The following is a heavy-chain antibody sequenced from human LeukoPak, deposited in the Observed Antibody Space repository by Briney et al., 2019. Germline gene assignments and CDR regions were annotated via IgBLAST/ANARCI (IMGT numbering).Heavy chain of an antibody. D-gene: IGHD1-1*01. CDR3: AKEGARTAGDYNPVYYYYIDV. Sequence: AGGSLRLSCAASGFTFSIYAMTWVRQAPGKGPECIATFSGSMSRTYYADSVKGRFTISRDNSKNTLSLRMNSLRAEDTDVYYCAKEGARTAGDYNPVYYYYIDVWGKGTTVTVSS. V-gene: IGHV3-23*01. J-gene: IGHJ6*03. CDR1: GFTFSIYA. CDR2: FSGSMSRT.